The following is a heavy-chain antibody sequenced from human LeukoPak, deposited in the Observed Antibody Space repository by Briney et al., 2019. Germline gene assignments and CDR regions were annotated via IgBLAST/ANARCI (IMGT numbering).Heavy chain of an antibody. J-gene: IGHJ1*01. Sequence: GRSLRLSCAASGFTFSSYAMSWVRQAPGKGLEWVSAISGSGGSTYYADSVKGRFTISRDNSKNTLYLQMNSLRAEVTAVYYCAKDRKRSGEEYFRHWGQGTLVTVSS. CDR2: ISGSGGST. V-gene: IGHV3-23*01. CDR3: AKDRKRSGEEYFRH. CDR1: GFTFSSYA. D-gene: IGHD2-15*01.